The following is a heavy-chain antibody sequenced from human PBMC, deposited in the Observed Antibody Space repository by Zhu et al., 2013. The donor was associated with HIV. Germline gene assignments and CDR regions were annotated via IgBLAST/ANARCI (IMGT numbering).Heavy chain of an antibody. CDR2: INPSTGST. CDR3: ARDRTTLVTRPDAYGI. CDR1: GGTFSSYA. V-gene: IGHV1-46*01. J-gene: IGHJ3*02. D-gene: IGHD4-17*01. Sequence: VQLVQSGAEVKKPGSSVKVSCKASGGTFSSYAISWVRQAPGQGLEWVGLINPSTGSTSYAQKFKGRVTMTRDTSTSTVYMELSSLRSDDTAVFYCARDRTTLVTRPDAYGIWGQGTMVIVSS.